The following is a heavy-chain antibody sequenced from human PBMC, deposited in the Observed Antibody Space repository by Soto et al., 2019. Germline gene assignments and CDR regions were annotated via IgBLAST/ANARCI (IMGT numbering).Heavy chain of an antibody. V-gene: IGHV4-34*01. CDR2: INHSGST. Sequence: PSETLSLTCAVYGGSFSGYYWTWIRQPPGTGLEWIGEINHSGSTNYNPSLKSRVTISVDTSKNQFSLKLTSVTAADTAVYYCASMIGDPVLSFDSWGQGTLVTVS. CDR1: GGSFSGYY. J-gene: IGHJ5*01. D-gene: IGHD3-10*02. CDR3: ASMIGDPVLSFDS.